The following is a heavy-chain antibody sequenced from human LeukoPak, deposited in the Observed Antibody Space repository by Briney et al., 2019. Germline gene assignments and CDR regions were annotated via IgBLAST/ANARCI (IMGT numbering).Heavy chain of an antibody. CDR2: ISAYNGNT. CDR1: GYSFANYG. V-gene: IGHV1-18*01. J-gene: IGHJ4*02. D-gene: IGHD6-19*01. CDR3: AKDPPPYSSGWYLPGYYFDY. Sequence: ASVKVSXKASGYSFANYGISWVRQAPGQGLEWMGWISAYNGNTKYAQKVLGRVTMTTDTSTTTAYMELRSLRSDDTAVYYCAKDPPPYSSGWYLPGYYFDYWGQGTLVTVSS.